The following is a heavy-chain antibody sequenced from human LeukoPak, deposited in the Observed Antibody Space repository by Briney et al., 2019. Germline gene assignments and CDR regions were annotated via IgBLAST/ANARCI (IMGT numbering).Heavy chain of an antibody. CDR3: ARVLRRGGGSCYGY. V-gene: IGHV1-2*02. CDR2: INPNSGGT. D-gene: IGHD2-15*01. Sequence: ASVKVSCKASGYTFTGYYMHWVRQAPGQGLEWMGWINPNSGGTNYAQKFQGRVTMTRDTSISTAYMELSRLRSGDTAVHYCARVLRRGGGSCYGYWGQGTLVTVSS. J-gene: IGHJ4*02. CDR1: GYTFTGYY.